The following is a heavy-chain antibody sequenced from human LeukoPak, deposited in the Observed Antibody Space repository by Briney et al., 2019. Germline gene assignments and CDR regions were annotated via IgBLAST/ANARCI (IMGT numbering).Heavy chain of an antibody. D-gene: IGHD1-26*01. CDR2: INSDGSST. J-gene: IGHJ4*02. Sequence: PGGSLRLSCAASGFTFSSYWMHWVRQAPGKGLVWVSHINSDGSSTTYADSVKGRFTISRDNAKDTLYLQMNSLRAEDTAVYYRARDREGLGGYWGQGTLVTVSS. CDR3: ARDREGLGGY. CDR1: GFTFSSYW. V-gene: IGHV3-74*01.